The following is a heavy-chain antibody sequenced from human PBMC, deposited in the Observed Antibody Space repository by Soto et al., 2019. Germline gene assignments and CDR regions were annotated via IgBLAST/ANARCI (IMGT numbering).Heavy chain of an antibody. Sequence: QVQLVQSGAEVKKPGSSVKVSCKASGGTFSSYAISWVRQAPGQGLEWMGGIIPIFGTANYAQKFQGRVTITADESTSTAYMELSSLRSEDTAVYYCARSRRFADFGVVNGHYYYYYGMDVWGQGTTVTVYS. J-gene: IGHJ6*02. CDR1: GGTFSSYA. CDR2: IIPIFGTA. D-gene: IGHD3-3*01. CDR3: ARSRRFADFGVVNGHYYYYYGMDV. V-gene: IGHV1-69*01.